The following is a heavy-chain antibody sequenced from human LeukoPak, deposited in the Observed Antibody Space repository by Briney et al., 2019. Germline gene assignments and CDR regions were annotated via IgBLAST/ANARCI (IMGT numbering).Heavy chain of an antibody. CDR2: ISSSSSYI. V-gene: IGHV3-21*01. CDR1: GFTFSSYS. Sequence: PGGSLRLSCAASGFTFSSYSMNWVRQAPGKGLEWVSSISSSSSYIYYADSVKGRFTISRDNAKNSLYLQMNSLRAEDTAVYYCARDKAGATVLAAFDIWGQGTMVTVSS. CDR3: ARDKAGATVLAAFDI. D-gene: IGHD1-26*01. J-gene: IGHJ3*02.